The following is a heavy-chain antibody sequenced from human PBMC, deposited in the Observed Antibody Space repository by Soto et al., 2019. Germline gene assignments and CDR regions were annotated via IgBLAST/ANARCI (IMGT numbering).Heavy chain of an antibody. Sequence: PGESLKISCKGSGYSFTSYWISWVRQMPGKGLEWMGRIDPSDSYTNYSPSFQGHVTISADKSISTAYLQWSSLKASDTAMYYCARRVRMSGDYYGMDVWGQGTTVTVSS. D-gene: IGHD2-15*01. CDR2: IDPSDSYT. J-gene: IGHJ6*02. CDR1: GYSFTSYW. CDR3: ARRVRMSGDYYGMDV. V-gene: IGHV5-10-1*01.